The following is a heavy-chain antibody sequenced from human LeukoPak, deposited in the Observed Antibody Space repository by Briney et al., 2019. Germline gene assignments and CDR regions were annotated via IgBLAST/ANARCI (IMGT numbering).Heavy chain of an antibody. J-gene: IGHJ4*02. Sequence: GGSPRLSCAASGFTFSSYGMHWVLQAPGKGLECVAFIRYDGSNKYYADSVKGRFTISRDNSKNTLYLQMNSLRAEDTAVYYCAKDIWAIAVAEPFDYWGQGTLVTVSS. CDR3: AKDIWAIAVAEPFDY. D-gene: IGHD6-19*01. V-gene: IGHV3-30*02. CDR2: IRYDGSNK. CDR1: GFTFSSYG.